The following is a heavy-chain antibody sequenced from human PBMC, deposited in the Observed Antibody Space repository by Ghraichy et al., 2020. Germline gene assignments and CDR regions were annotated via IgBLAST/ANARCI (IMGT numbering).Heavy chain of an antibody. D-gene: IGHD3-22*01. J-gene: IGHJ6*02. CDR1: GFAFSTYW. CDR3: ARCGDYYDSSGYYYRDGMDV. V-gene: IGHV3-7*01. CDR2: INQDASEK. Sequence: GESLNISCAASGFAFSTYWMSWVRQAPGKGLEWVANINQDASEKYYVDSVTGRFTISRDNAKNTLYLQMNSLRGEDTAVYYCARCGDYYDSSGYYYRDGMDVWGQGTTVTVSS.